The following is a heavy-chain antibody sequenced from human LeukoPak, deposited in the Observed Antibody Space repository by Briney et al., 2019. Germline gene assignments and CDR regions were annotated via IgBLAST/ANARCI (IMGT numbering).Heavy chain of an antibody. D-gene: IGHD3-9*01. CDR2: ISSSSSYI. Sequence: PGGSLRLSCAASGFTFSSYSMNWVRQAPGKGLEWVSSISSSSSYIYYADSVKGRFTISRDNAKNSLYLQMNSLRAEDTTVYYGAREPGRYFDWLSPPVALDIWGQGTMVTVSS. V-gene: IGHV3-21*01. J-gene: IGHJ3*02. CDR3: AREPGRYFDWLSPPVALDI. CDR1: GFTFSSYS.